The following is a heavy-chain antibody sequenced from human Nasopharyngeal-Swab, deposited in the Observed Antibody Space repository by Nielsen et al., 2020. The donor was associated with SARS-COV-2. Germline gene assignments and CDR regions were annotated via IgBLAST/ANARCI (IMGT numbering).Heavy chain of an antibody. CDR3: VKYYYGSGSYSNVGAFDI. Sequence: GESLKISCSASGFTFISYAMHWVRQAPGKGLEYVSAISSNGGSTYYADSVKGRFTISRDNSKNTLYLQMSSLRAEDTAVYYCVKYYYGSGSYSNVGAFDIWGQGTMVTVSS. J-gene: IGHJ3*02. D-gene: IGHD3-10*01. CDR2: ISSNGGST. V-gene: IGHV3-64D*06. CDR1: GFTFISYA.